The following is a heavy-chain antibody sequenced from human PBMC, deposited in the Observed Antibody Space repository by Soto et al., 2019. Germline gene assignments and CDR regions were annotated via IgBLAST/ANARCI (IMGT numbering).Heavy chain of an antibody. D-gene: IGHD1-20*01. Sequence: QVQLVQSGAEVKKPGASVKVSCKASGYTFTSYAMHWVRQAPGQRLEWMGWINAGNGNTKYSQKFQGRVTNTRDTSASTAYMELSSLRSEDTAVYYCARDGIQDGPYPSGYYFDYWGQGTLVTVSS. CDR1: GYTFTSYA. J-gene: IGHJ4*02. CDR3: ARDGIQDGPYPSGYYFDY. CDR2: INAGNGNT. V-gene: IGHV1-3*01.